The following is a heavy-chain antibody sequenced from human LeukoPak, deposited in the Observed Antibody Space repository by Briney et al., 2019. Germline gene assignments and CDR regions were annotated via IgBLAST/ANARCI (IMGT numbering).Heavy chain of an antibody. CDR1: GFTFSSYS. V-gene: IGHV3-21*06. Sequence: TGGSLRLSCAASGFTFSSYSMNWVRQAPGKGLEWVSSISTSSSYIYYADSVKGRFIISRDNAKNSLYLQMNSLRAEDKAVYYCARDPPILTGPYYYYMDVWGKGTTVTISS. CDR3: ARDPPILTGPYYYYMDV. J-gene: IGHJ6*03. CDR2: ISTSSSYI. D-gene: IGHD3-9*01.